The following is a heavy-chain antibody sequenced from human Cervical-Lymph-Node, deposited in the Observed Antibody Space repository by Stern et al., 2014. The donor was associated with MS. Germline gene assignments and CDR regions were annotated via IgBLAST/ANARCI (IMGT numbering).Heavy chain of an antibody. D-gene: IGHD2-2*01. CDR1: GGTFNTYS. V-gene: IGHV1-69*01. CDR3: ARDIPARPGSHDALDI. Sequence: VQLVESGAEVRKPGSSVQVSCKTSGGTFNTYSISWVRQAPGQGLEWMGGIIPIFRATNYAQRFRDRVTITAAESTNTAYMELSSLTPEDTAVYYCARDIPARPGSHDALDIWGQGTVITVSS. J-gene: IGHJ3*02. CDR2: IIPIFRAT.